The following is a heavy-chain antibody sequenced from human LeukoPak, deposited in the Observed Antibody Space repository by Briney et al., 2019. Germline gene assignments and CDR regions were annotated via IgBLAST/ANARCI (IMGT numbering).Heavy chain of an antibody. CDR3: ARAEMATIPDAFDI. J-gene: IGHJ3*02. CDR1: GYTFTGYY. Sequence: GASVKVSCKASGYTFTGYYMHWVRQAPGQGLEWMGWINPNSGGTNYAQKFQGRVTMTRDTSISTAYMELSRLRSDDTAVYYCARAEMATIPDAFDIWGQGTMVTVSS. D-gene: IGHD5-24*01. CDR2: INPNSGGT. V-gene: IGHV1-2*02.